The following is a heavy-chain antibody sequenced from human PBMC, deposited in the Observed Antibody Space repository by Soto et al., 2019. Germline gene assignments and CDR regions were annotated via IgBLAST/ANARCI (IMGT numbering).Heavy chain of an antibody. CDR3: ASGAMYYDFWSGYYRY. D-gene: IGHD3-3*01. CDR1: GYSFTSYW. CDR2: IYPGDSDT. J-gene: IGHJ4*02. Sequence: PGESLKISCKGSGYSFTSYWIGWVRQMPGKGLEWMGIIYPGDSDTRYSPSFQGQVTISADKSISTAYLQWSSLKASDTAMYYCASGAMYYDFWSGYYRYWGQGTLVTVSS. V-gene: IGHV5-51*01.